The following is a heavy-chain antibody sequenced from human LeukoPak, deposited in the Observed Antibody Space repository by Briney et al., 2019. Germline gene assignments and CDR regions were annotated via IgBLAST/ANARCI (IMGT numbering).Heavy chain of an antibody. CDR3: ARDGVTPYYFDY. Sequence: GSLRLSCAASGFTFATYAMSWVRQPPGKGLEWIGEIYHSGSTNYNPSLKSRVTISVDKSKNQFSLKLSSVTAADTAVYYCARDGVTPYYFDYWGQGTLVTVSS. V-gene: IGHV4-4*02. CDR2: IYHSGST. J-gene: IGHJ4*02. D-gene: IGHD2-21*02. CDR1: GFTFATYAM.